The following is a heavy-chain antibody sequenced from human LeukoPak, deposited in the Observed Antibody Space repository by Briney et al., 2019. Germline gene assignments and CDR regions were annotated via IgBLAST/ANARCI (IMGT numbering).Heavy chain of an antibody. CDR2: IWYDGSNK. D-gene: IGHD5-18*01. CDR1: RFTFSNYG. Sequence: AGRSLRLSCAASRFTFSNYGMHWVRQAPGKGLEWVAVIWYDGSNKYYADSVKGRFTISRDNSKNTLYLQMNSLRDEDTAVYYCARDPGRGYTYGYGFDYWGQGTLVTVSS. V-gene: IGHV3-33*01. CDR3: ARDPGRGYTYGYGFDY. J-gene: IGHJ4*02.